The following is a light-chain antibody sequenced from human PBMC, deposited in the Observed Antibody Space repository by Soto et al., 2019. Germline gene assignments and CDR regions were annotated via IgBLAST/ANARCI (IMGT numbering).Light chain of an antibody. CDR3: AAWDDSLNGVV. V-gene: IGLV1-44*01. CDR2: SNN. CDR1: SSNIGSNT. J-gene: IGLJ2*01. Sequence: QSVLTQPHSASGTPGQRVTLSCSGSSSNIGSNTVNWYQQLPGTAPKLLIYSNNQRPSGVPDRVSGSKSGTSASLAISGLQSEDEADYYCAAWDDSLNGVVFGGGTKLTVL.